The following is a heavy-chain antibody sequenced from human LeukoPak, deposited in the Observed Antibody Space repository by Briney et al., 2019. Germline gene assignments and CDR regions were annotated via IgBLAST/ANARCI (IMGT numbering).Heavy chain of an antibody. CDR3: ARDFRDNWFDP. CDR1: GYTGTSYG. V-gene: IGHV1-18*04. CDR2: ISAYNGNT. Sequence: ASVKVSCKASGYTGTSYGISWVRQAPGQGLEWMGWISAYNGNTNYAQKPQGRVTMTTDTSTSTAYMELRSLRSDDTAVYYCARDFRDNWFDPWGQGTLVTVSS. J-gene: IGHJ5*02.